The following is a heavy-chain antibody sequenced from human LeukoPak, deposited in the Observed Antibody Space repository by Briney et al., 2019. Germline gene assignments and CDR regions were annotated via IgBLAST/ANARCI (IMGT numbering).Heavy chain of an antibody. CDR2: ISGSGGST. CDR3: AKDPLWFGESPNWFDP. CDR1: GFTFSSFA. J-gene: IGHJ5*02. Sequence: GGSLRLSCAASGFTFSSFAMSWVRQAPGKVLEWVSAISGSGGSTYYADSVKGRFTISRDNSKNTLYLQMNSLRAEDTAVYYCAKDPLWFGESPNWFDPWGQGTLVTVSS. V-gene: IGHV3-23*01. D-gene: IGHD3-10*01.